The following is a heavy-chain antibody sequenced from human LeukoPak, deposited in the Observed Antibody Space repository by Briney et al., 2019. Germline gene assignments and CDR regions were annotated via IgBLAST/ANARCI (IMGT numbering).Heavy chain of an antibody. CDR3: AKDLGNEDIFVY. D-gene: IGHD1-1*01. CDR2: ISYDGSNK. CDR1: GFTFSSYA. V-gene: IGHV3-30*04. J-gene: IGHJ4*02. Sequence: PGGSLRLSCAASGFTFSSYAMHWVRQAPGKGLEWVAVISYDGSNKYYADSVKGRFTISRDNSKNTLYLQMNSLSAEDTAVYYCAKDLGNEDIFVYWGQGTLVIVSS.